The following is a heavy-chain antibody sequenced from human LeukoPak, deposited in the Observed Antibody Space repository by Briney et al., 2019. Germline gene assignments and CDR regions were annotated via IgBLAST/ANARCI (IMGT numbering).Heavy chain of an antibody. J-gene: IGHJ4*02. Sequence: SETLSLTCAVYGRSFSGYYWSWIRQPPGKGLEWIGEINHSGSTNYNPSLKSRVTISVDTSKNQFSLKLSSVTAADTAVYYCAKDGPFEATLFRGVISDWGQGTLVTVSS. CDR1: GRSFSGYY. CDR2: INHSGST. D-gene: IGHD3-10*01. CDR3: AKDGPFEATLFRGVISD. V-gene: IGHV4-34*01.